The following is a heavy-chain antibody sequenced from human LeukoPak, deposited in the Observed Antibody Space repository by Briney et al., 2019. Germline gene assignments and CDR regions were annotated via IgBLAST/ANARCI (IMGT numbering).Heavy chain of an antibody. Sequence: PSETLSLTCTVSGASISSDDYYWSWIRQPPGKGLKWIAYTHYSGSSFYNPSLKSRVTISVDTSKNQFSLKLSSVTAADTAVYYCARDLADDSSGYYYGSISYGMDVWGQGTTVTVSS. J-gene: IGHJ6*02. CDR3: ARDLADDSSGYYYGSISYGMDV. CDR2: THYSGSS. D-gene: IGHD3-22*01. CDR1: GASISSDDYY. V-gene: IGHV4-30-4*02.